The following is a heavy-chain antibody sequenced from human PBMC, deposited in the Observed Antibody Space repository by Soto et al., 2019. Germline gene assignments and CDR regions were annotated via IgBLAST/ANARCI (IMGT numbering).Heavy chain of an antibody. CDR1: GGSFSNYY. CDR2: INHSGST. J-gene: IGHJ4*02. Sequence: SETLSLTCAVYGGSFSNYYWSWIRQPPGKGLEWIGEINHSGSTNYNPSLKSRVTISVDTSKNQFSLKLSSVTAADTAVYYCARWGPWFGELFFDYWGQGTLVTVSS. CDR3: ARWGPWFGELFFDY. V-gene: IGHV4-34*01. D-gene: IGHD3-10*01.